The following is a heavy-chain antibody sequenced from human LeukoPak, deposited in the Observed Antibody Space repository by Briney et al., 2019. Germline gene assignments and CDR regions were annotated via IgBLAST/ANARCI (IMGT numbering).Heavy chain of an antibody. CDR3: ARDPGIVGAKELDY. CDR2: IYYSGST. D-gene: IGHD1-26*01. V-gene: IGHV4-39*07. CDR1: GGSISSSSYY. Sequence: SETLSLTCTVSGGSISSSSYYWGWIRQPPGKGLEWIGSIYYSGSTYYNPSLKSRVTISVDTSKNQFSLKLSSVTAADTAVYYCARDPGIVGAKELDYWGQGTLVTVSS. J-gene: IGHJ4*02.